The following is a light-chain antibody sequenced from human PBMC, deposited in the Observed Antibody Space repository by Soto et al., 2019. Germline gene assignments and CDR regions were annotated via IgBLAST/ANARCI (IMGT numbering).Light chain of an antibody. V-gene: IGLV2-11*01. CDR2: DVT. J-gene: IGLJ7*01. CDR1: TSDVGGYNY. Sequence: QSALTQPRSVPGSPGQSVTISCTGTTSDVGGYNYVSWYQQHPGKAPKLMIYDVTKRPSGVPDRFSGSKSGTSASLAISGLQSEDEADYYCAAWDDSLNGPVFGGGTQLTLL. CDR3: AAWDDSLNGPV.